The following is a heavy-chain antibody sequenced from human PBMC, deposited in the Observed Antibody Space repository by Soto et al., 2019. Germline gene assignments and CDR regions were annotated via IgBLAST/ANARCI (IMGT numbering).Heavy chain of an antibody. V-gene: IGHV1-8*01. Sequence: QEQLVQSGAEVKKPGASVKVSCKTSGYTFTDYDINWVRQATGQGLEWIGWMNPNSGETGYAHKFQGRVTMTRSPSLNTAYLELSSLRSEDTAVYYCARVAVAARPRWYNWFDPRGQGTLVTVSS. CDR2: MNPNSGET. CDR3: ARVAVAARPRWYNWFDP. D-gene: IGHD2-15*01. J-gene: IGHJ5*02. CDR1: GYTFTDYD.